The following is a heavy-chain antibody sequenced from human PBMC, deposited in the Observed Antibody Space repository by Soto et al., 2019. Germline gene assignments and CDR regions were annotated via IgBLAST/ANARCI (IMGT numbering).Heavy chain of an antibody. J-gene: IGHJ6*02. CDR3: SRARYCTSPSCYNHYYYGMDI. Sequence: QAQLVQSGGEVKKPGASVRVSCKASGYTFTKYGITWVRQAPGQGLEWMGWIGVYNGKTNYARKLQGRVIMTADTPASTAYMELRSLRSDDTAVYYCSRARYCTSPSCYNHYYYGMDIWGQGTTVSVSS. V-gene: IGHV1-18*04. D-gene: IGHD2-2*02. CDR1: GYTFTKYG. CDR2: IGVYNGKT.